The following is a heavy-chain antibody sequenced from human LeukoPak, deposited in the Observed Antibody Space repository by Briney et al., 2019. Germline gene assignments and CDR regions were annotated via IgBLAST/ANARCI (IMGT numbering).Heavy chain of an antibody. J-gene: IGHJ4*02. CDR2: INHSGST. CDR1: GGSFSGYY. V-gene: IGHV4-34*01. D-gene: IGHD5-18*01. CDR3: ARVSGGYSYGFDY. Sequence: SETLSLTCAVYGGSFSGYYWSWIRQPPGKGLEWIGEINHSGSTNYNPSLKSRVTISVDTSKNQFSLKLSSLRSEDTAVYYCARVSGGYSYGFDYWGQGTLVTVSS.